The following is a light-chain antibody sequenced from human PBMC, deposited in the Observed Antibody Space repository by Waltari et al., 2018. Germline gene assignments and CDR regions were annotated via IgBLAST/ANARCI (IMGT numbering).Light chain of an antibody. CDR2: EDD. Sequence: SYEVTQPPSVSVSPGQTASITCSGDKLVEKYVSWYQQKPGQSPVVVIYEDDDRPSGIPERFSGSNSGNTATLTISGTQAMDEADYYCQAWDGSTSTVVFGGGTKVTVL. CDR3: QAWDGSTSTVV. J-gene: IGLJ2*01. CDR1: KLVEKY. V-gene: IGLV3-1*01.